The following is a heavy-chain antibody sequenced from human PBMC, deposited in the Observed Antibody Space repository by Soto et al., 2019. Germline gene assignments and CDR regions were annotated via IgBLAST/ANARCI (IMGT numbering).Heavy chain of an antibody. Sequence: QVQLVQSGAEVKKPGSSVKVSCKASGGTFRSYSISWVRQAPGQGLEWMGGIIPIFDITNYAQKFQGRVTITADESTRTGYMELSSLGSDDTAVYYCARPDEGGYSSNHHYFYALDVWGQATTVT. CDR1: GGTFRSYS. V-gene: IGHV1-69*01. J-gene: IGHJ6*02. D-gene: IGHD3-22*01. CDR3: ARPDEGGYSSNHHYFYALDV. CDR2: IIPIFDIT.